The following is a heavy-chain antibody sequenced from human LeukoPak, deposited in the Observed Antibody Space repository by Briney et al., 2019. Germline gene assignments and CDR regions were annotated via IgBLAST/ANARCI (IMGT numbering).Heavy chain of an antibody. Sequence: SETLSLTCTVSASTFNSYYWSWIRHPAGKGLEWIGRIHTSGSADYSPSLQSRVTISVDMSKKEFSLQLTSVTAADTAVYYCARDIVYLIDEDYGWGQGTLVTVSS. J-gene: IGHJ4*02. CDR1: ASTFNSYY. CDR3: ARDIVYLIDEDYG. CDR2: IHTSGSA. V-gene: IGHV4-4*07. D-gene: IGHD4-17*01.